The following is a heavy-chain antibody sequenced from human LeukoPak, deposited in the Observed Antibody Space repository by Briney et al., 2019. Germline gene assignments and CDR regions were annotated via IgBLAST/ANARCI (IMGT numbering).Heavy chain of an antibody. CDR2: ISGSGGST. V-gene: IGHV3-23*01. J-gene: IGHJ6*02. D-gene: IGHD2-2*01. Sequence: PGGSLRLSCAASGFAFNNYVMTWVRQAPGKGLEWVSSISGSGGSTYHADSVKGRFTISRDNSKNTLYLQMNSLRAEDTAVYYCAKEYQVASNLYGMDVWGQGTTVTVSS. CDR1: GFAFNNYV. CDR3: AKEYQVASNLYGMDV.